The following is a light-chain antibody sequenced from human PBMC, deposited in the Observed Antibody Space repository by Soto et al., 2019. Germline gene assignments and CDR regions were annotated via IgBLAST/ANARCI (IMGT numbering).Light chain of an antibody. CDR3: QKCKVAPFT. CDR1: QAIDNH. V-gene: IGKV1-27*01. Sequence: DIQMTQSPSSLSASVGDRVTITCRASQAIDNHFAWYQQKPGKAPKLLIYAASTLQSGVPSRFTGSGSGTDFTLTISSLQPEDAAIYYCQKCKVAPFTFGGGTKVEIK. CDR2: AAS. J-gene: IGKJ4*01.